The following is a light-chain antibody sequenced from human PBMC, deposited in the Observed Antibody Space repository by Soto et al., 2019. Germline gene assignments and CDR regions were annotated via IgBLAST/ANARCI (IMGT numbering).Light chain of an antibody. CDR1: SSNIGSNT. CDR2: SND. V-gene: IGLV1-44*01. CDR3: VAWDDSPARRVV. J-gene: IGLJ2*01. Sequence: QAVVTQPPSASGTPGQRVTISCSGSSSNIGSNTVNWYQQLPGTAPKLLIYSNDQRPPGVPDRFSGSKSGTSASLAISGLQSEDEADYYCVAWDDSPARRVVFGGGTKLTVL.